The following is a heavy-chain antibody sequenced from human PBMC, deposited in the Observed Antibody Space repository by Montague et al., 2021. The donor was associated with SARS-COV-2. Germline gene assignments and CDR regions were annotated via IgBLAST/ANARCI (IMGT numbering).Heavy chain of an antibody. J-gene: IGHJ6*02. CDR1: GFNFSSFA. CDR3: ARDLGFYGMDV. CDR2: ISNDGSNK. Sequence: SLRLSCAASGFNFSSFAMPWVRQAPGKGLEWVAVISNDGSNKYYADSVKGRFTISRDKYKKTLYLQMNSLRAEDTAVYYCARDLGFYGMDVWGQGTTVTVSS. V-gene: IGHV3-30*04.